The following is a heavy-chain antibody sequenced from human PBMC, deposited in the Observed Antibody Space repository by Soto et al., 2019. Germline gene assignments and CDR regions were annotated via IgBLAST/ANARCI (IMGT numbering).Heavy chain of an antibody. CDR3: ARGGGVGVAGSAAFDM. Sequence: QLHLVQSGAVVKKPGASVTVSCSASGYPVTAYYMHWVRQAPGRGLEWMGGINPATGAAKYTQTFRGRVNMTRDTATSTVFMELGGLTSEDTGVFYCARGGGVGVAGSAAFDMWGQGTLVTVSS. CDR1: GYPVTAYY. J-gene: IGHJ3*02. CDR2: INPATGAA. D-gene: IGHD3-3*01. V-gene: IGHV1-2*02.